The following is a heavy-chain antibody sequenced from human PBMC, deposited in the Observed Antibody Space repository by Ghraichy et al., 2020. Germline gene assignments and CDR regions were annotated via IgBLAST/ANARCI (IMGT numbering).Heavy chain of an antibody. CDR3: ARGKYYYGSGSYYPYYYYGMDV. D-gene: IGHD3-10*01. Sequence: ASVKVSCKASGYTFTGYYMHWVRQAPGQGLEWMGWINPNSGGTNYAQKFQGRVTMTRDTSISTAYMELSRLRSDDTAVYYCARGKYYYGSGSYYPYYYYGMDVRGQGTTVTVSS. CDR1: GYTFTGYY. J-gene: IGHJ6*02. CDR2: INPNSGGT. V-gene: IGHV1-2*02.